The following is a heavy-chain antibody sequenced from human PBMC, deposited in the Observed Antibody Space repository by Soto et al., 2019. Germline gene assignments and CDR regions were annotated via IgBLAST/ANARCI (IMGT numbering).Heavy chain of an antibody. V-gene: IGHV4-30-4*01. D-gene: IGHD4-17*01. CDR2: IYSSGPT. J-gene: IGHJ5*02. CDR3: ARVPYGPGNYNWFDT. Sequence: QVQLQESGPGLVKPSQTLSLTCTVSGGSITSGDNYWGWIRQPPGKGLEWIGYIYSSGPTKYNPSLKSRLVISVDTSENQFSLRLTSVTAADTAVYYCARVPYGPGNYNWFDTWGQGTLVTVSS. CDR1: GGSITSGDNY.